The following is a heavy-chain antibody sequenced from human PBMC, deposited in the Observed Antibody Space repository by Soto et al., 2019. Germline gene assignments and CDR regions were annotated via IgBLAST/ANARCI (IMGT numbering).Heavy chain of an antibody. CDR2: ISSSGSTI. CDR3: ARDFSGSPGRGLLLNYYGMDV. CDR1: GFTFSSYE. V-gene: IGHV3-48*03. D-gene: IGHD1-26*01. J-gene: IGHJ6*02. Sequence: GGSLRLSXAASGFTFSSYEMNWVRQAPGKGLEWVSYISSSGSTIYYADSVKGRFTIPRDNAKNSLYLQMNSLRAEDTAVYYCARDFSGSPGRGLLLNYYGMDVWGQGTTVTVSS.